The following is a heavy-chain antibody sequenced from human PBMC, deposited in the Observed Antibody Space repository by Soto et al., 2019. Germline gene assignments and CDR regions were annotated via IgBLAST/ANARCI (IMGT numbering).Heavy chain of an antibody. D-gene: IGHD1-26*01. CDR2: ISYDGSNK. CDR1: GFTFSSYG. V-gene: IGHV3-30*18. CDR3: AKDLRKWGATQATDFGY. Sequence: LRLSCAASGFTFSSYGMHWVRQAPGKGLEWVAVISYDGSNKYYADSVKGRFTISRDNSKNTLYLQMNSLRAEDTAVYYCAKDLRKWGATQATDFGYWGQGTLVTVSS. J-gene: IGHJ4*02.